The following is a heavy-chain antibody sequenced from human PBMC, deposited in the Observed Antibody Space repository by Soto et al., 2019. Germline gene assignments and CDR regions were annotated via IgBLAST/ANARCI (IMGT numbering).Heavy chain of an antibody. J-gene: IGHJ1*01. CDR2: INWNSGSI. V-gene: IGHV3-9*01. CDR1: GFTFDDYA. Sequence: SLRLSCSASGFTFDDYAMHWVRQVPGKGLEWVSGINWNSGSIGYGDSVKGRFAISRDNAKNSLHLQMNSLSAEDTAFYYCVKDESINWYSGHFRHWGQGTLVTVSS. CDR3: VKDESINWYSGHFRH. D-gene: IGHD6-13*01.